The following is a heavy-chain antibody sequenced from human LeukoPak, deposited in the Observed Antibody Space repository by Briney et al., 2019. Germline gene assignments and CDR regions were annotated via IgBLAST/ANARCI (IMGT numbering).Heavy chain of an antibody. CDR1: GGSISSSSYY. J-gene: IGHJ4*02. V-gene: IGHV4-39*07. CDR3: ARVSDSSGYYLYYFDY. Sequence: SETLSLTCTVSGGSISSSSYYWGWIRQPPGKGLEWIGSIYYSGSTYYNPSLKSRVTISVDTSKNQFSLKLSSVTAADTAVYYCARVSDSSGYYLYYFDYWGQGTLVTVSS. CDR2: IYYSGST. D-gene: IGHD3-22*01.